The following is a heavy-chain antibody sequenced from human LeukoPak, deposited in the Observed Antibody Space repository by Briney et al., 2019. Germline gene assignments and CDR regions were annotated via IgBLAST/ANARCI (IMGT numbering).Heavy chain of an antibody. CDR1: GFTFGAHS. CDR3: PTDPPPSSDMDA. V-gene: IGHV3-9*01. CDR2: ISWNSGTI. J-gene: IGHJ6*03. Sequence: TGGSLRLSCAASGFTFGAHSMHWVRQVPGKDLEWVSGISWNSGTIDYVDSVRGRVTVSRDNAKSSLYLKMNSLRAEDTVVYYCPTDPPPSSDMDAWGKGTTVTVSS. D-gene: IGHD6-6*01.